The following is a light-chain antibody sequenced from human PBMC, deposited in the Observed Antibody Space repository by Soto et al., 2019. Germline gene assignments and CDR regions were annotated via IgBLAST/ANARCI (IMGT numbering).Light chain of an antibody. V-gene: IGKV3-15*01. CDR1: QSVSSN. J-gene: IGKJ1*01. CDR2: GES. CDR3: QQYNTWPT. Sequence: EIVMTQSPATLSVSPGERATLSCRASQSVSSNLAWYQQKPGQAPRLLIYGESTRATGIPARFSGSGSATESTLTINSLQSEDFAVYFCQQYNTWPTFGQGTKVENK.